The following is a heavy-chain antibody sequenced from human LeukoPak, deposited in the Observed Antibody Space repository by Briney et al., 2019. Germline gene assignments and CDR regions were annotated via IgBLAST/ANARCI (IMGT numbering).Heavy chain of an antibody. J-gene: IGHJ3*02. Sequence: YADSVNGRFTISRDNSKNTLYLQMNSLRAEDTAVYYCARWAVGYCSSTSCDIPSGAFDIWGQGTMVTVSS. D-gene: IGHD2-2*02. CDR3: ARWAVGYCSSTSCDIPSGAFDI. V-gene: IGHV3-33*01.